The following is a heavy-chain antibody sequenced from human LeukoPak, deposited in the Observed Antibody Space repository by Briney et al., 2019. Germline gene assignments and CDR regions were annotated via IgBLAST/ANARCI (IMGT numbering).Heavy chain of an antibody. CDR2: IKQDGSEK. CDR1: GFTFSNYW. D-gene: IGHD5-12*01. CDR3: AREWGYSGYGDY. Sequence: GRSLRLSCAASGFTFSNYWMSWVRQAPGKGLEWVANIKQDGSEKYYVDSVKGRFTISRDNAKNSLYLQMNSLRAEDTAVYYCAREWGYSGYGDYWGQGTLVTVSS. V-gene: IGHV3-7*05. J-gene: IGHJ4*02.